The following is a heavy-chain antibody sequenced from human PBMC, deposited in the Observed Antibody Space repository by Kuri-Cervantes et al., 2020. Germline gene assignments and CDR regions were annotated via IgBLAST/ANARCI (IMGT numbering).Heavy chain of an antibody. CDR1: GGSISSYY. D-gene: IGHD3-16*02. CDR3: ARHVIWDYYYGMDV. CDR2: IYTSGST. V-gene: IGHV4-4*07. J-gene: IGHJ6*02. Sequence: ESLKISCTVSGGSISSYYWSWIRQPAGKGLEWIGRIYTSGSTNYNPSLKSRVTMSVDTSKNQFSLKLSSVTAADTAVYYCARHVIWDYYYGMDVWGQGTTVTVSS.